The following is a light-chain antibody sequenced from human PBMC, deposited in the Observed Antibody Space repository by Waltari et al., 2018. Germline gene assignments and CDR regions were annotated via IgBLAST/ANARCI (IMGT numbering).Light chain of an antibody. CDR1: QSISSW. Sequence: DIQMTQSPSTLSVSVGDRVTITCRASQSISSWLAWYQQKPGRAPKLLIYKASSLESGVPSRFSGSGSGTEFTLTISSLQPDDFATYYCQQYNSYSGGGTFGQGTKVEIK. V-gene: IGKV1-5*03. CDR3: QQYNSYSGGGT. CDR2: KAS. J-gene: IGKJ1*01.